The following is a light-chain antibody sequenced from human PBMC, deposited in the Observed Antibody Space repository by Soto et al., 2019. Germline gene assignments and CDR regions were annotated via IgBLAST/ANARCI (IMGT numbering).Light chain of an antibody. V-gene: IGKV1-5*03. CDR3: QQYNSYLT. CDR2: KAS. J-gene: IGKJ4*01. Sequence: DIQMTQSPSTLSASVGDRVTITCRASQSINNWLAWYQQKPGKAPKVLIYKASTLQSGVPSRFSGSGSGTDFTLTISSLQPDDFATYYCQQYNSYLTFGGGTKVEIK. CDR1: QSINNW.